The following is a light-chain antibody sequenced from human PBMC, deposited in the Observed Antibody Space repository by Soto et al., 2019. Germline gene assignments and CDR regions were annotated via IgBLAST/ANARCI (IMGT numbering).Light chain of an antibody. CDR2: DVT. Sequence: QSALTQPRSVSGSPGQSVTISCTGTSSDVGGYNYVSRYQQHPGKVPKLLIYDVTKRPSGVPDRFSGSKSGNTASLTISGLQAEDEADYYCCSYAGSYTLVFGGGTKLTVL. CDR3: CSYAGSYTLV. V-gene: IGLV2-11*01. J-gene: IGLJ3*02. CDR1: SSDVGGYNY.